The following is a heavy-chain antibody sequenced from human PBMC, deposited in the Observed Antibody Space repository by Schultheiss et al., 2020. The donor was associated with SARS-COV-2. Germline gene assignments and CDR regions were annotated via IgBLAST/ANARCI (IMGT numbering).Heavy chain of an antibody. CDR2: IYYSGST. V-gene: IGHV4-31*11. J-gene: IGHJ3*02. CDR3: ARDHHYYDSSGYSDAFDI. CDR1: GGSISSGGYS. D-gene: IGHD3-22*01. Sequence: SQTLSLTCAVSGGSISSGGYSWSWIRQPPGKGLEWIGYIYYSGSTYYNPSLKSRVTISVDTSKNQFSLKLSSVTAADTAVYYCARDHHYYDSSGYSDAFDIWGQGTMVTVSS.